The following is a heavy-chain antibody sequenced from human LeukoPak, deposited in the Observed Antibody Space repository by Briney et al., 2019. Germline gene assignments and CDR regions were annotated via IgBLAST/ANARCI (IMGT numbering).Heavy chain of an antibody. D-gene: IGHD1-26*01. Sequence: GGSLRLSCAASGFTFSSYAMSWVRQTPGTGLEWVSSISSSGRDTYYADSVKGRFTISRDNAKNSLYLQMNSLRAEDTAVYYCARGDSGSYYFDYWGQGTLVTVSS. V-gene: IGHV3-23*01. CDR1: GFTFSSYA. CDR3: ARGDSGSYYFDY. CDR2: ISSSGRDT. J-gene: IGHJ4*02.